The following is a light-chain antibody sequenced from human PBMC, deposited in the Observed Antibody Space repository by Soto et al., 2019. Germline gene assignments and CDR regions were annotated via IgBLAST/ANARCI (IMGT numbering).Light chain of an antibody. CDR2: AAS. CDR1: QSISSY. Sequence: DIQMTQSPSSLSASVGDRVTITCRTSQSISSYLNWYQQKPGKAPNLLIYAASTLQSGVPSTFSGSGSGTDFTLTISSLQPEDFATYYCQQSYSTPPTFGQGTKADIK. CDR3: QQSYSTPPT. V-gene: IGKV1-39*01. J-gene: IGKJ1*01.